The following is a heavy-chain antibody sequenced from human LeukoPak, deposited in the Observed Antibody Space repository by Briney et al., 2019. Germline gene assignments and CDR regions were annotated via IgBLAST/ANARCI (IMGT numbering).Heavy chain of an antibody. V-gene: IGHV1-2*02. D-gene: IGHD2-2*01. CDR1: GYVFASHW. J-gene: IGHJ4*02. Sequence: ASVKVSCKASGYVFASHWLHWVRQAPGQGLEWVGYIKPDSDATDLAQRFQGRVTLTRDTSISTAYLELNGLTADDTAVYFCAKDDPHQRFDNWGQGTLVTVS. CDR2: IKPDSDAT. CDR3: AKDDPHQRFDN.